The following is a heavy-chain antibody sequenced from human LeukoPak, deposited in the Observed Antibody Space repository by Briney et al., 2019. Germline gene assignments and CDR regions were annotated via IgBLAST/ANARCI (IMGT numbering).Heavy chain of an antibody. V-gene: IGHV3-23*01. D-gene: IGHD2-8*01. CDR1: GFNFANHA. CDR3: AKGLLGLMVYASLDY. J-gene: IGHJ4*02. CDR2: ISGGGDIT. Sequence: GGSLGLSCAASGFNFANHAMSWVRQTPGKGLEWVSAISGGGDITYYADSVTGRFTISRDNSKNTLYLQMNSLRAEDTAVYYCAKGLLGLMVYASLDYWGQGTLVTVSS.